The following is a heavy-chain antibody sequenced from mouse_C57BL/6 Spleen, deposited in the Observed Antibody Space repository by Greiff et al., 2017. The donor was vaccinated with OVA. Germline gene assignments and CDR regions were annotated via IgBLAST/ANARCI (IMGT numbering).Heavy chain of an antibody. CDR1: GYTFTDYE. V-gene: IGHV1-15*01. CDR2: IDPETGGT. D-gene: IGHD1-1*01. CDR3: TRWDYGSSYFDD. J-gene: IGHJ2*01. Sequence: QVQLKQSGAELVRPGASVTLSCKASGYTFTDYEMHWVKQTPVHGLEWIGAIDPETGGTAYNQKFKGKAILTADNSSSTAYMELRSLTSEDSAVYYCTRWDYGSSYFDDWGQGTTLTVSS.